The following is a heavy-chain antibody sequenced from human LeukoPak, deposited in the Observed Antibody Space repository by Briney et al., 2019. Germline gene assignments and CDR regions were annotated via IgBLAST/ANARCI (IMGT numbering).Heavy chain of an antibody. J-gene: IGHJ4*02. CDR1: GYTFTSYG. CDR2: ISAYNGNT. Sequence: EASVKVYCKASGYTFTSYGISWVRQTPGQGLEWMGWISAYNGNTNYAQKLQGRVTMTTDTSTSTAYMELRSLRSDDTAVYYCARLNEDTYYYDSSGYYFDYWGQGTLVTVSS. D-gene: IGHD3-22*01. V-gene: IGHV1-18*01. CDR3: ARLNEDTYYYDSSGYYFDY.